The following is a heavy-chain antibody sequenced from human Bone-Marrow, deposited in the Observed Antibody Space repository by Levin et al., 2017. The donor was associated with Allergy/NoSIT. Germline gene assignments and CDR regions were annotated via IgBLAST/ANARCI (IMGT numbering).Heavy chain of an antibody. CDR3: ATCGDDCIDVFGI. V-gene: IGHV4-4*02. CDR1: GASLRSRNW. Sequence: SSPLSLPFSFSGASLRSRNWWSWVRQPPGKGLEWLGEIYQSGNTSYNPSLKSRATIPVDKSKNQFSLKLISVTAADTAVYYCATCGDDCIDVFGIWGQGTMVTVSS. CDR2: IYQSGNT. J-gene: IGHJ3*02. D-gene: IGHD2-21*02.